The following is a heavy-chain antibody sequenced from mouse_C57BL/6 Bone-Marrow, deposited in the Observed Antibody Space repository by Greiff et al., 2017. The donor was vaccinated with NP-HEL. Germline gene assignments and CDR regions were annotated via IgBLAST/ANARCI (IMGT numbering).Heavy chain of an antibody. J-gene: IGHJ3*01. V-gene: IGHV1-55*01. Sequence: QVQLQQPGAELVKPGASVKMSCKASGYTFTSYWITWVKQRPGQGLEWIGDIYPGSGSTNYNEKFKSKATLTVDKSSSTAYMQLSSLTAEDSAVYHCARHYPPYYYGRSFWFAYWGQGTLVTVSA. D-gene: IGHD1-1*01. CDR3: ARHYPPYYYGRSFWFAY. CDR2: IYPGSGST. CDR1: GYTFTSYW.